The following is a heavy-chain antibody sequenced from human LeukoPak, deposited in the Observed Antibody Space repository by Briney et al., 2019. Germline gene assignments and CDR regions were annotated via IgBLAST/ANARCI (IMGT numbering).Heavy chain of an antibody. D-gene: IGHD6-19*01. V-gene: IGHV3-33*01. J-gene: IGHJ4*02. CDR2: IWYDATDK. Sequence: GGSLRLSCGASGFTFSSYGMHWVRQAPGKGLEWVAVIWYDATDKYYADSVKGRFTISRDNSKNTLYLQMNSLRAEDTAVYYCARDKGSGWPYYFDYWGQGILVTVSS. CDR1: GFTFSSYG. CDR3: ARDKGSGWPYYFDY.